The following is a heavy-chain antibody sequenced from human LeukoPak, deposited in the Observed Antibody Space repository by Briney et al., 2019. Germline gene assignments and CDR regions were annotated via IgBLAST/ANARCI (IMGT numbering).Heavy chain of an antibody. J-gene: IGHJ4*02. CDR3: ARVARCTSCFDVDY. Sequence: SQTLSLTCTVSGDSISSGDDYWSWIRQPAGKGLEWIGRISSSGSTYYNPSLKSRVTISVDTSKNQFSLKLSSVTAADTAVYYCARVARCTSCFDVDYWGQGTLVTVSS. V-gene: IGHV4-61*02. CDR1: GDSISSGDDY. D-gene: IGHD2-2*01. CDR2: ISSSGST.